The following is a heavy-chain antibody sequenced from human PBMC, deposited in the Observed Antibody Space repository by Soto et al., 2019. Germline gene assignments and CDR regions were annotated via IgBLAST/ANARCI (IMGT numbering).Heavy chain of an antibody. Sequence: SVKVSCKASGGTFSSYAISWVRQAPGQGLEWMGGIIPIFGTANYAQKFQGRVTITADESTSTAYMELSSLRSEDTAVYYCARDGSGSYHKMGYGMDVWGQGTTVTVSS. D-gene: IGHD3-10*01. CDR1: GGTFSSYA. CDR3: ARDGSGSYHKMGYGMDV. J-gene: IGHJ6*02. CDR2: IIPIFGTA. V-gene: IGHV1-69*13.